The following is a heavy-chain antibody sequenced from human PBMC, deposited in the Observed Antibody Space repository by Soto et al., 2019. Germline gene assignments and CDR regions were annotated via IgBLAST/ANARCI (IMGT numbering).Heavy chain of an antibody. J-gene: IGHJ6*02. Sequence: EVELVESGGGLVQPGGSLRLSCAASGFTFSGHTMNWARQAPGKGLEWLSFVSSGSGDTTYYADSVKGRFTISRDNAKNSLYLQMNTLRDEDTAVYYSAKGGGSGSWFMDVWGQGTTVTVSS. CDR3: AKGGGSGSWFMDV. CDR1: GFTFSGHT. CDR2: VSSGSGDTT. V-gene: IGHV3-48*02. D-gene: IGHD6-13*01.